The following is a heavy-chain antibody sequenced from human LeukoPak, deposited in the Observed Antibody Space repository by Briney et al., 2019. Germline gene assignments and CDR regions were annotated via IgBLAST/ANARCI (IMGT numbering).Heavy chain of an antibody. CDR1: GGTFSSYA. Sequence: GASVKVSCKASGGTFSSYAISWVRQAPGQGLEWMGGIIPIFGTANYAQKFQGRVTITADESTSTAYMELSSLRSEDTAVYYCARDASDCSSTSCYAGEDYWGQGTLVTVSS. D-gene: IGHD2-2*01. CDR3: ARDASDCSSTSCYAGEDY. V-gene: IGHV1-69*13. J-gene: IGHJ4*02. CDR2: IIPIFGTA.